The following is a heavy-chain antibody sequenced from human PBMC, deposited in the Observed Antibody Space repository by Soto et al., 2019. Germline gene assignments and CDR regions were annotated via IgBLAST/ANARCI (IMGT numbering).Heavy chain of an antibody. V-gene: IGHV3-23*01. CDR1: GFSFTTYS. Sequence: EVQLLESGGGLVQPGGSLRLSCAASGFSFTTYSMSWVRQAPGKGLEWVSTISNSRGITYYADSVKGRFTISRDISKNTLYLQMHGPRADDTALYYCAKTYFYASGSHYVADNRGQGTLVTVSS. CDR3: AKTYFYASGSHYVADN. D-gene: IGHD3-10*01. CDR2: ISNSRGIT. J-gene: IGHJ4*02.